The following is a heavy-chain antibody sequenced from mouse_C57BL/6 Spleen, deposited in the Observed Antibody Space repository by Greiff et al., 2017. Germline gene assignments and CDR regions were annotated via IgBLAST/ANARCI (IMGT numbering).Heavy chain of an antibody. CDR2: IYPRSGNT. D-gene: IGHD1-1*01. CDR1: GYTFTSYG. J-gene: IGHJ4*01. CDR3: ARSTVVGDYAMDY. V-gene: IGHV1-81*01. Sequence: QVQLKQSGAELARPGASVKLSCKASGYTFTSYGISWVKQRTGQGLEWIGEIYPRSGNTYYNEKFKGKATLTADKSSSTAYMALRSLTSEDSAVYFCARSTVVGDYAMDYWGQGTSVTVSS.